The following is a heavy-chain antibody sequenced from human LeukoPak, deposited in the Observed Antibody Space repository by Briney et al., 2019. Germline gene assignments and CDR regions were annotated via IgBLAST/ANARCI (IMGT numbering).Heavy chain of an antibody. CDR1: GGSFSGYH. Sequence: SETLSLTCAVYGGSFSGYHWSWIRQPPGKGLEWIGEINHSGSTNYNPSLKSRVTISVDTSKNQFSLKLSSVTAADTAVYYCARHWPDSGSFRLGAFDIWGQGTMVTVSS. J-gene: IGHJ3*02. CDR2: INHSGST. CDR3: ARHWPDSGSFRLGAFDI. D-gene: IGHD1-26*01. V-gene: IGHV4-34*01.